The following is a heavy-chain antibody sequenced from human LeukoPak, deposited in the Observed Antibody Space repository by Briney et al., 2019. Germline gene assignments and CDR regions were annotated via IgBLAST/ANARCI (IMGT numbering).Heavy chain of an antibody. D-gene: IGHD3-16*01. CDR2: ISAYNGNT. J-gene: IGHJ4*02. CDR1: GYTFTSYG. CDR3: ARVQPMLTNKPHFDY. Sequence: ASVEVSCKASGYTFTSYGISWVRQAPGQGLEWMGWISAYNGNTNYAQKLQGRVTMTTDTSTSTAYMELRSLRSDDTAVYYCARVQPMLTNKPHFDYWGQGALVTVSS. V-gene: IGHV1-18*01.